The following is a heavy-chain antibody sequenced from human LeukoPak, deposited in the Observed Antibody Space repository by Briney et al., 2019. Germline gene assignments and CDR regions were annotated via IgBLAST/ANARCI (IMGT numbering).Heavy chain of an antibody. CDR2: IYYSGST. CDR1: GGSISSSSYY. Sequence: SETLSLTCTVSGGSISSSSYYWGWIRQSPGKGLEWVGSIYYSGSTYYNPSLKSRVTISVDTSKNQFSLKLSSVTAADTAVYYCASRETPNYYDSSGYIPDDYWGQGTLVTVSS. D-gene: IGHD3-22*01. V-gene: IGHV4-39*01. CDR3: ASRETPNYYDSSGYIPDDY. J-gene: IGHJ4*02.